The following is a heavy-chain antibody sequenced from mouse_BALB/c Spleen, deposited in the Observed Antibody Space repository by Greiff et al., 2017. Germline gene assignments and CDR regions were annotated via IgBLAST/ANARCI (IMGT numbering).Heavy chain of an antibody. J-gene: IGHJ1*01. CDR2: INPSSGYT. CDR1: GYTFTSYT. Sequence: QVQLQQSAAEQARPGASVKMSCKASGYTFTSYTMHWVKQRPGQGLEWIGYINPSSGYTEYNQKFKDKTTLTADKSSSTAYMQLSSLTSEDSAVYYCARWNWYFDVWGAGTTVTVSS. V-gene: IGHV1-4*02. CDR3: ARWNWYFDV.